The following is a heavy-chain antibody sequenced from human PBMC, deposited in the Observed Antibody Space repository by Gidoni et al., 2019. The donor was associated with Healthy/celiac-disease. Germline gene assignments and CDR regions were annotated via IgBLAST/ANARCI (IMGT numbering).Heavy chain of an antibody. CDR3: AGGSDTATGTGGMDV. CDR1: GFTFCSYA. Sequence: QVQLVASGGGVVQPGRSLRLSCAASGFTFCSYAMHWVRQAPGKGLEWVAVISYDGSNKYYADSVKGRFTISRDNSKNTLYLQMNSLRAEDTAVYYCAGGSDTATGTGGMDVWGQGTTVTVSS. D-gene: IGHD5-18*01. V-gene: IGHV3-30-3*01. CDR2: ISYDGSNK. J-gene: IGHJ6*02.